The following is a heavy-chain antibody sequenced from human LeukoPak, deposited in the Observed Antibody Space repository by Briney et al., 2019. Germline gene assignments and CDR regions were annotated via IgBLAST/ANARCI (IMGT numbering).Heavy chain of an antibody. CDR2: IIPIFGTA. D-gene: IGHD3-22*01. J-gene: IGHJ5*02. CDR1: GGTSSSYA. Sequence: AASVKVSCKASGGTSSSYAISWVRQAPGQGLEWMGGIIPIFGTANYAQKFQGRVTITTDESTSTAYMELSSLRSEDTAVYYCAREYDSFPFDPWGQGTLVTVSS. V-gene: IGHV1-69*05. CDR3: AREYDSFPFDP.